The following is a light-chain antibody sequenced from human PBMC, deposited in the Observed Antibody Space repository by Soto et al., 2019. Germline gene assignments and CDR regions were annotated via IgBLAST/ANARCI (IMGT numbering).Light chain of an antibody. J-gene: IGLJ1*01. Sequence: QSALTQPPSVSGAPGQRVTISCTGSSSNIGAGYDVHWYQQLPGTAPKLLIYGNSNRPSGVPDRFSGSKSGTSASLAITGLQAEDEADYYCCSYAGSSVYVFGTGTKVTV. CDR1: SSNIGAGYD. V-gene: IGLV1-40*01. CDR3: CSYAGSSVYV. CDR2: GNS.